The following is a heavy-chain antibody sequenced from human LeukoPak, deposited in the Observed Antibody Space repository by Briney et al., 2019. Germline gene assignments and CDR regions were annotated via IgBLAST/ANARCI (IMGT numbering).Heavy chain of an antibody. V-gene: IGHV3-21*01. CDR1: GFTFXSXX. CDR2: XXSSSTYI. CDR3: AREASNNWNVPANYFDY. J-gene: IGHJ4*02. D-gene: IGHD1-20*01. Sequence: PGGSLRLSXAASGFTFXSXXXXXXRQAPGXXXXXXXXXXSSSTYIYYADSVKGXFTISRDSAKNSLYLQMNSLRAEDTAVYYCAREASNNWNVPANYFDYWGQGTLVSVSS.